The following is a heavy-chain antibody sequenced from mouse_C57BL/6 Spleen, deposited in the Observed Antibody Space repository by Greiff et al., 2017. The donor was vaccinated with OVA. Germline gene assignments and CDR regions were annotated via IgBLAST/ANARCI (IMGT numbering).Heavy chain of an antibody. CDR3: ARRDLLLDYFDY. J-gene: IGHJ2*01. V-gene: IGHV1-81*01. CDR1: GYTFTSYG. CDR2: IYPRSGNT. Sequence: VQLQESGAELARPGASVKLSCKASGYTFTSYGISWVKQRTGQGLEWIGEIYPRSGNTYYNEKFKGKATLTADKSSSTVYMELRSLTSEDSAVYFCARRDLLLDYFDYWGQGTTLTVSS. D-gene: IGHD1-1*01.